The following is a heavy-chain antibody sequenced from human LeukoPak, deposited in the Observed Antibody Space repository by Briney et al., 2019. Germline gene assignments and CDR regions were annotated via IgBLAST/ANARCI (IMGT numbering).Heavy chain of an antibody. CDR1: GGSISSYY. V-gene: IGHV4-59*01. J-gene: IGHJ4*02. Sequence: SGTLSLTCTVSGGSISSYYWSWIRQPPGKGLEWIGYIYYSGSTNYNPSLKSRVTISVDTSKNQFSLKLSSVTAADTAVYYCARESGLGAVDYWGQGTLVTVSS. CDR3: ARESGLGAVDY. D-gene: IGHD3-10*01. CDR2: IYYSGST.